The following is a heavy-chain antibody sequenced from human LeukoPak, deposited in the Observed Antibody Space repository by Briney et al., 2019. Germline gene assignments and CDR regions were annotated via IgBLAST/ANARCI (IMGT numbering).Heavy chain of an antibody. CDR3: ASSSDSSGYYYFDY. Sequence: GESLKISCKASGYRFTSHWIGWVRPMPGKGLEWMGIIYPGDSDTRYSPSFQGQVTISADKSISTAYLQWSSLKASDTAMYYCASSSDSSGYYYFDYWGQGTLVTVSS. V-gene: IGHV5-51*01. CDR1: GYRFTSHW. J-gene: IGHJ4*02. CDR2: IYPGDSDT. D-gene: IGHD3-22*01.